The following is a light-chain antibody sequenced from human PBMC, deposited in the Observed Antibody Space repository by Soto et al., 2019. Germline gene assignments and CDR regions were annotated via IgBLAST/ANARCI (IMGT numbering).Light chain of an antibody. J-gene: IGKJ4*01. CDR2: DGF. Sequence: EIVLTQSPAALSLSPGDRATLSCTASQRARSFLAWYQQKPGQAPRLLIYDGFNRATGIPARFSASGSGTDFTLTISSLEPEDFAVYYCQQRNSWPLTFGGGTKLEMK. V-gene: IGKV3-11*01. CDR3: QQRNSWPLT. CDR1: QRARSF.